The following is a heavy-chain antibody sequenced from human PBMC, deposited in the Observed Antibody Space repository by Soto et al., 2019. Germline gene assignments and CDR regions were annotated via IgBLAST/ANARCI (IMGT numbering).Heavy chain of an antibody. CDR1: GFIFSNYG. Sequence: QVQLVESGGGVVQPGRSLRLSCAASGFIFSNYGIHWVRQAPGKGLEWVALIWYDGSNKYYADSVKGRFIVSRDNTNNTVYLQLNRLTADDTAMYYCAIEGVVAGSQDFWGPGTLVTVSS. D-gene: IGHD6-19*01. J-gene: IGHJ4*02. CDR3: AIEGVVAGSQDF. CDR2: IWYDGSNK. V-gene: IGHV3-33*03.